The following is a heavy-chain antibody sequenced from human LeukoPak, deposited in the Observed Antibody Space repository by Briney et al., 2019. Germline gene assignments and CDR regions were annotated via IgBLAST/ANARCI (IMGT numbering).Heavy chain of an antibody. D-gene: IGHD3-22*01. CDR2: IYYSGST. V-gene: IGHV4-59*08. Sequence: PSETLSLTCTVSGGSISSYYWSWIRQPPGKGLEWIGYIYYSGSTNYNPSLRSRVTISVDTSKNQFSLKLSSVTAADTAVYYCARQNYYDSSGYGHWGQGTLVTVSS. CDR1: GGSISSYY. J-gene: IGHJ4*02. CDR3: ARQNYYDSSGYGH.